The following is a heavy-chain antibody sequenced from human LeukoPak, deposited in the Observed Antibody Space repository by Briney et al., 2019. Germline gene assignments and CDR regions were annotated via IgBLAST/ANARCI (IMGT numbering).Heavy chain of an antibody. CDR2: IYYSGST. V-gene: IGHV4-30-4*01. Sequence: SETLSLTCTVSGGSISSGDYYWSWIRQPPGKGLEWIGYIYYSGSTYYNPSLKSRVTIPVDTSKNQFSLKLSSVTAADTAVYYCARGPPYYDAFDIWGQGTMVTVSS. CDR3: ARGPPYYDAFDI. D-gene: IGHD2-8*01. CDR1: GGSISSGDYY. J-gene: IGHJ3*02.